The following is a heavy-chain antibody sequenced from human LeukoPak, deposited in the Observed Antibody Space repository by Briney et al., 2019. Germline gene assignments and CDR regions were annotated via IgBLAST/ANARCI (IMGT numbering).Heavy chain of an antibody. CDR1: GGSISSYY. Sequence: PSETLSLTCTVSGGSISSYYWSWIRQPAGKGLEWIGRIYTSGSTNYNPSLKSRVTISVDTSKNQFSLKLSSVTAADTAVYYCAREMATIPPYYFDYWGQGTLVTVSS. CDR2: IYTSGST. J-gene: IGHJ4*02. D-gene: IGHD5-24*01. CDR3: AREMATIPPYYFDY. V-gene: IGHV4-4*07.